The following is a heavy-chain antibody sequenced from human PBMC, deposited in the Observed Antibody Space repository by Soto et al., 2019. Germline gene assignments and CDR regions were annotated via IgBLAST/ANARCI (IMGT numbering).Heavy chain of an antibody. Sequence: PGGSLRLSCAASGFTFSSYAMHWVRQAPGKGLEWVAVISYDGSNKYYADSVKGRFTISRDNSKNTLYLQMNSLRAEDTAVYYCARDSMSVLRFLEWLSPYYYGMDVWGQGTTVTVSS. J-gene: IGHJ6*02. D-gene: IGHD3-3*01. CDR2: ISYDGSNK. CDR1: GFTFSSYA. CDR3: ARDSMSVLRFLEWLSPYYYGMDV. V-gene: IGHV3-30-3*01.